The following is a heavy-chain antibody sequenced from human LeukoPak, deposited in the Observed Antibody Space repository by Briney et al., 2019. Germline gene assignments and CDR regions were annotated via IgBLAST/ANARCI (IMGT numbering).Heavy chain of an antibody. CDR3: ARDGYGSGTLASDY. D-gene: IGHD3-10*01. J-gene: IGHJ4*02. CDR2: ISSSSSTI. V-gene: IGHV3-48*04. CDR1: GFTFSSYS. Sequence: GSLRLSCAASGFTFSSYSMNWVRQAPGKGLEWVSYISSSSSTIYYADSVKGRFTISRDNAKNSLYLQMNSLRAEDTAVYYCARDGYGSGTLASDYWGQGTLVTVSS.